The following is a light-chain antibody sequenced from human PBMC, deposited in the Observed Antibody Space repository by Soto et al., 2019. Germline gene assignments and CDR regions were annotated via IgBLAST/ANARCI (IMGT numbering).Light chain of an antibody. V-gene: IGKV3-11*01. CDR2: DAS. Sequence: EIVLTQSPATLSLSPGERATLSCRASQNVSRFLAWYQRRRGQAPRLLIYDASNRASDIPGRFSGSGSGTGFTLTISSLVPEDSGVYYCQQRSNWPPLTFGGGTKVEIK. CDR1: QNVSRF. CDR3: QQRSNWPPLT. J-gene: IGKJ4*01.